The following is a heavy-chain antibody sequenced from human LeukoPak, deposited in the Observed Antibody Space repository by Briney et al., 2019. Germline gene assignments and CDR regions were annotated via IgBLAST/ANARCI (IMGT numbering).Heavy chain of an antibody. CDR1: GFTFSSYS. V-gene: IGHV3-21*01. J-gene: IGHJ4*02. D-gene: IGHD6-19*01. CDR2: ISSSSSYI. CDR3: AKDLYPPSGWYVDY. Sequence: GGSLRLSCAASGFTFSSYSMNWVRQAPGKGLEWVSSISSSSSYIYYADSVKGRFTISRDNSKNTLYLQMNSLRAEDTAVYYCAKDLYPPSGWYVDYWGQGTLVTVSS.